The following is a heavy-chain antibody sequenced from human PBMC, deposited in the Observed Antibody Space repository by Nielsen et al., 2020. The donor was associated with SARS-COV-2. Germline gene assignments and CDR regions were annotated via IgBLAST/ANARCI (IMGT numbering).Heavy chain of an antibody. CDR2: INPNSGGT. CDR3: ARDGGYCSDGSCYSLHPTTVTTFYYYGMDV. V-gene: IGHV1-2*04. J-gene: IGHJ6*02. Sequence: ASVKVSCKASGYTFTGYYMHWVRQAPGQGLEWMGWINPNSGGTNYAQKFQGWVTMTRDTSISTAYMELSRLRSDDTAVYYCARDGGYCSDGSCYSLHPTTVTTFYYYGMDVWGQGTTVTVSS. CDR1: GYTFTGYY. D-gene: IGHD2-15*01.